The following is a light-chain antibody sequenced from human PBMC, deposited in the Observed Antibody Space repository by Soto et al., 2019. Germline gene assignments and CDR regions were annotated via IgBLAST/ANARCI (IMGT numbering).Light chain of an antibody. CDR3: SSYTSSSALYV. J-gene: IGLJ1*01. V-gene: IGLV2-14*03. CDR2: DVT. Sequence: QSALTQPASVSGSPGQSITISCTGASSDVGDYDYVSWYQQHPAKAPKLMIYDVTNRPSGVSNRFSGSKSGDTASLTISGLQAEDDADYYCSSYTSSSALYVFGTGTKVTVL. CDR1: SSDVGDYDY.